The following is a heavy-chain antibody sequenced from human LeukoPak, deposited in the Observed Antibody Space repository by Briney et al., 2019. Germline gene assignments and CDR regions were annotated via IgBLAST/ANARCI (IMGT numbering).Heavy chain of an antibody. CDR3: ARGPPLYSTPGGMDV. D-gene: IGHD6-13*01. J-gene: IGHJ6*02. CDR1: GFTFSSYW. Sequence: GGSLRLSCAASGFTFSSYWMHWVRQAPGKGLVWVSRINSDGSSTSYEDSVKGRFTISRDSAKNTLYLQMNSLRAEDTAVYYCARGPPLYSTPGGMDVWGQGTTVTVSS. V-gene: IGHV3-74*01. CDR2: INSDGSST.